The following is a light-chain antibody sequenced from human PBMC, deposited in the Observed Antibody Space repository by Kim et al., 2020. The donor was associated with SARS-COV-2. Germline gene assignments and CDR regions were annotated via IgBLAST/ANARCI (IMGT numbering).Light chain of an antibody. Sequence: WSPGERATPSGRASQSVSSYLAWYQQKPGQAPRLLIYDASNRATGIPARFSGSGSGTDFTLTISSLEPEDFAVYYCQQRSNWPPYTFGQGTKLEI. J-gene: IGKJ2*01. CDR3: QQRSNWPPYT. CDR1: QSVSSY. CDR2: DAS. V-gene: IGKV3-11*01.